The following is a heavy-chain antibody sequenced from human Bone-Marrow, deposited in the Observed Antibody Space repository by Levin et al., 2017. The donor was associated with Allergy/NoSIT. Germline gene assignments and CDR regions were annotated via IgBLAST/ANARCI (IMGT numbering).Heavy chain of an antibody. D-gene: IGHD2-2*01. CDR3: AKRGFGSSPAAYFFDS. CDR1: GFTFTSYG. V-gene: IGHV3-23*01. Sequence: GGSLRLSCVASGFTFTSYGMSWVRQAPGKGLEWVSAISGSGTGTYYGDSVKGRFTISRDNSRNTLFLQMDSLRAEDAAVYYCAKRGFGSSPAAYFFDSWGQGTLVTVSS. J-gene: IGHJ4*02. CDR2: ISGSGTGT.